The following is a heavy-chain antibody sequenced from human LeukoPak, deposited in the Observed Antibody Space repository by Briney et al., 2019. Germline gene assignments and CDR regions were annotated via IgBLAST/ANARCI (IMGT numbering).Heavy chain of an antibody. J-gene: IGHJ4*02. CDR1: GGSISSSNYY. CDR3: ARLLYDGSGYYYFDY. Sequence: SETLSLTCSVSGGSISSSNYYWGWIRQSPGKGLEWIGSVYDSGSTYDNPSLKSRITVSVDTSKNQFSLKVSSVTAADTAVYYCARLLYDGSGYYYFDYWGQGTLVSVSS. D-gene: IGHD3-22*01. V-gene: IGHV4-39*01. CDR2: VYDSGST.